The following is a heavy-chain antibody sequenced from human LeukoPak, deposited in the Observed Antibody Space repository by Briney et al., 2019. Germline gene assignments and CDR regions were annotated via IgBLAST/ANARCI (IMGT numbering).Heavy chain of an antibody. Sequence: GGSLRLSCAASGFTFSSYAMHWVRQAPGKGLEWVAVISYDGSNKYYADSVKGRFTISRDNSKNTLYLQMNSLGAEDTAVYYCARDRDRNFDYWGQGTLVTVSS. D-gene: IGHD2-15*01. J-gene: IGHJ4*02. CDR3: ARDRDRNFDY. V-gene: IGHV3-30-3*01. CDR2: ISYDGSNK. CDR1: GFTFSSYA.